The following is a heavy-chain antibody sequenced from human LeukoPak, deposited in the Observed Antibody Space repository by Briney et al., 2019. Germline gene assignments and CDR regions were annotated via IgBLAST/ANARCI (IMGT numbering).Heavy chain of an antibody. CDR3: IRDLGLSHAYGAFDV. CDR2: IGNEGST. CDR1: GFTFSLYD. J-gene: IGHJ3*01. D-gene: IGHD3-16*01. V-gene: IGHV3-13*01. Sequence: GGSLRLSCAASGFTFSLYDMHWVRQATGKGLEWFSGIGNEGSTFYPGSLKGRFTISRDNAKNSLYLQMNSLSAEDTAVYYCIRDLGLSHAYGAFDVWGQGALVTVSS.